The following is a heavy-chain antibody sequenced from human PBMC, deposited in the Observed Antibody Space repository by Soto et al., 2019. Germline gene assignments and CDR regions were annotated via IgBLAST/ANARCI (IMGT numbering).Heavy chain of an antibody. CDR3: AKLGRSTLIAAAGTLDY. V-gene: IGHV3-30*18. CDR2: ISYDGSNK. CDR1: GFTFSSYG. D-gene: IGHD6-13*01. Sequence: LRLSCAASGFTFSSYGMHWVRQAPGKGLEWVAVISYDGSNKYYADSVKGRFTISRDNSKNTLYLQMNSLRAEDTAVYYCAKLGRSTLIAAAGTLDYWGQGTLVTVSS. J-gene: IGHJ4*02.